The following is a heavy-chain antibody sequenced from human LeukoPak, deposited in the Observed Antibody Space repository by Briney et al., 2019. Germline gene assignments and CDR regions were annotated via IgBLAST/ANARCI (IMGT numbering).Heavy chain of an antibody. V-gene: IGHV4-39*01. J-gene: IGHJ4*02. CDR1: GGSISSSGYY. Sequence: SETLSLTCTVSGGSISSSGYYWGWIRQPPGKGLEWIGTIYYSGTTYYNPSLKSRVTISVDTSKNQFSLNLSSVTAADTAVYYCARQKGYFDYWGQGTLVTVSS. CDR2: IYYSGTT. CDR3: ARQKGYFDY.